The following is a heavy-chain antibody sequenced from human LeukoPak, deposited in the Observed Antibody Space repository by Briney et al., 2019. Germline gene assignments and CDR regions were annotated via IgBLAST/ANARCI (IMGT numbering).Heavy chain of an antibody. CDR2: IWYDGTNK. CDR3: AKYANSGSYYLPHFDY. D-gene: IGHD1-26*01. J-gene: IGHJ4*02. V-gene: IGHV3-30*02. CDR1: GFTFSDYG. Sequence: PGGSLRLSCVASGFTFSDYGMHWVRQAPGKGLEWLAVIWYDGTNKFSADSVKGRFTISRDNSKNTLYLQMNSLRAEDTAVYYCAKYANSGSYYLPHFDYWGQETLVTVSS.